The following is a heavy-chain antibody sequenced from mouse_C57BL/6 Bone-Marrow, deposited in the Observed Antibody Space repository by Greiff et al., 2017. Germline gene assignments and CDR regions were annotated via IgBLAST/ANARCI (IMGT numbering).Heavy chain of an antibody. J-gene: IGHJ4*01. CDR2: INPGSGGT. Sequence: QVQLQQSGAELVRPGTSVKVSCKASGYAFTNYLIEWVKQRPGQGLEWIGVINPGSGGTNYNEKFKGKATLTADKSSSTAYMQLSSLTSEDSAVYFCARPPFCYGSSSRAMDYWGQGTSVTVSS. V-gene: IGHV1-54*01. CDR1: GYAFTNYL. CDR3: ARPPFCYGSSSRAMDY. D-gene: IGHD1-1*01.